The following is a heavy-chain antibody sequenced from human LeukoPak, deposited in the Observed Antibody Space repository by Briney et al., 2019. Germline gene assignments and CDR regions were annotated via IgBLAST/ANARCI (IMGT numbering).Heavy chain of an antibody. Sequence: ASVKVSCKASGYTFTGYYMHWVRQAPGQGLEWMGWINPNSGGTNYAQKFQGRVTMTRDTSISTAYMELSRLRSDDTAVYYCARAVEQWLVGASDWFDPWGQGTLVTVSS. CDR3: ARAVEQWLVGASDWFDP. D-gene: IGHD6-19*01. CDR2: INPNSGGT. V-gene: IGHV1-2*02. J-gene: IGHJ5*02. CDR1: GYTFTGYY.